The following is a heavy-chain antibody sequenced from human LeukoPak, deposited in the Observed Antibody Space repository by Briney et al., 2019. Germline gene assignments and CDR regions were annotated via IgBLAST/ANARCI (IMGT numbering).Heavy chain of an antibody. CDR3: ARGRLSTVVSPLWD. V-gene: IGHV1-46*01. CDR2: INPSGGST. D-gene: IGHD4-23*01. CDR1: GYTFIIYY. Sequence: RASVKVSCKAFGYTFIIYYMNWVRQAPGQGLEWMGIINPSGGSTSYAQKFQGRVTMTRDTSTGTVYMELSSLRSEDTAVYYCARGRLSTVVSPLWDWGQGTLVTVSS. J-gene: IGHJ4*02.